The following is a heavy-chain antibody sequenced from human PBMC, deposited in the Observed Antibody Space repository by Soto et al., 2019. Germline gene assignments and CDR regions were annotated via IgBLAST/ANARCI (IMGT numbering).Heavy chain of an antibody. CDR3: ARPTYNSGSPFGY. CDR1: GGSISSYY. CDR2: IYYSGST. D-gene: IGHD1-20*01. J-gene: IGHJ4*02. V-gene: IGHV4-59*01. Sequence: QVQLQESGPGLVKPSETLSLTCTVSGGSISSYYWSWIRQPPGKGLEWIGYIYYSGSTNYNPSLKRRVTISVDTSKNQFSLKLSSVTAADTAVYYCARPTYNSGSPFGYWGQGTLVTVSS.